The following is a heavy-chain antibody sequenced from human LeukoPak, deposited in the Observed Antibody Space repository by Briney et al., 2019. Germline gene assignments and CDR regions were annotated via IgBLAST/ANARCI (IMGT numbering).Heavy chain of an antibody. J-gene: IGHJ4*02. V-gene: IGHV1-8*03. CDR1: GYTFSSYD. Sequence: ASVKVSCKSSGYTFSSYDINWVRQATGQRLEWIGWMSPNSGNTGCAQKFQGRVTITRSTAITTDYTDLSSLSSETTAEYYGARGYTYYDFLTPEGYFDYWGQGTLVTVSS. D-gene: IGHD3/OR15-3a*01. CDR2: MSPNSGNT. CDR3: ARGYTYYDFLTPEGYFDY.